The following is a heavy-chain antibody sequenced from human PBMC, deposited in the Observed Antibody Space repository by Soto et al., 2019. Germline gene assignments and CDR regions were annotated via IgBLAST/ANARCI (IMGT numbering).Heavy chain of an antibody. D-gene: IGHD6-13*01. V-gene: IGHV4-59*01. Sequence: TLSLTCTVSGGSISSYYWSWIRQPPGKGLEWIGYIYYSGSANYNPSLKSRVTISVDTSKNQFSLKLSSATAADTAVYYCARVSSSWPMNWFDPWGQGTQVTVSS. CDR2: IYYSGSA. CDR1: GGSISSYY. J-gene: IGHJ5*02. CDR3: ARVSSSWPMNWFDP.